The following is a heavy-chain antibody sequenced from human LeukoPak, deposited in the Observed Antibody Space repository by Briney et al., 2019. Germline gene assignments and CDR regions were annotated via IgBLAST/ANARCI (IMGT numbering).Heavy chain of an antibody. Sequence: SETLSLTCAVYGGSFSGYYWSWLRQPPGKGLEWIGEINHSGSTNYNPSLKSRATISVDTSKTQFSLKLSSVTAADTAVYYCARAPHQRNYYGSGSYSYWGQGTLVTVSS. D-gene: IGHD3-10*01. CDR1: GGSFSGYY. V-gene: IGHV4-34*01. CDR2: INHSGST. CDR3: ARAPHQRNYYGSGSYSY. J-gene: IGHJ4*02.